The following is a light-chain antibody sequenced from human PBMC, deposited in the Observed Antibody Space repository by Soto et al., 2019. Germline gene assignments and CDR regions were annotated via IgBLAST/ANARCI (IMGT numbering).Light chain of an antibody. V-gene: IGLV2-14*03. CDR2: AVS. CDR1: SSDVGNYDY. Sequence: QSVLTQPASVSGSPGQSITISCTGTSSDVGNYDYVSWYQQYPGKAPKLMIYAVSRRPSGVSNRFSGSKSGNKAPLTISGLQAEDEADYYCTSYTPSSTYVFGTGTKVTVL. J-gene: IGLJ1*01. CDR3: TSYTPSSTYV.